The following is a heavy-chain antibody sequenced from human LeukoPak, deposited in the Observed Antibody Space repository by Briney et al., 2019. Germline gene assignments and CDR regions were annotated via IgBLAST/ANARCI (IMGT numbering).Heavy chain of an antibody. CDR2: ISGSGSTI. D-gene: IGHD2-2*01. V-gene: IGHV3-11*04. Sequence: NPGGSLRLSCAASGFIFSDYHMSWIRQAPGKGLEGVSYISGSGSTIYYADSVEGRFTISRDNANNSLFLQMNSLRAEDTAVYYCATYRCTGDSCYADYDAFDFWGQGTTVIVSS. CDR3: ATYRCTGDSCYADYDAFDF. J-gene: IGHJ3*01. CDR1: GFIFSDYH.